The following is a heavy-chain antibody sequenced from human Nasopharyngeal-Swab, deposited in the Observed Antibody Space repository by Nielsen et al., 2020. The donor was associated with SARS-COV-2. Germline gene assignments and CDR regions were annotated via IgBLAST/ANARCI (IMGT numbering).Heavy chain of an antibody. V-gene: IGHV1-2*06. J-gene: IGHJ6*02. CDR3: ARDNRYYDSSGYYWFDGMDV. Sequence: ASVKVSCKASGYTFTGYYMHWVRQAPGQGLEWMGRINPNSGGTNYAQKFQGRVTMTRDTSTSTVYMELGSLRSEDTAVYYCARDNRYYDSSGYYWFDGMDVWGQGTTVTVSS. CDR1: GYTFTGYY. CDR2: INPNSGGT. D-gene: IGHD3-22*01.